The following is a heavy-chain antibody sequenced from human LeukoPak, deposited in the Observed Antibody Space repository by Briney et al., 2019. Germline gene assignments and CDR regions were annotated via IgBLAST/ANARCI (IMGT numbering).Heavy chain of an antibody. Sequence: GGSLRLSCAASGFTFDDYGMSWVRQAPGKGLEWVAFIRYDGSNKYYADSVKGRFTISRDNSKNTLYLQMNGLRAEDTAVYYCAKDRLPPIAAAGTGWFDPWGQGTLVTVSS. J-gene: IGHJ5*02. CDR2: IRYDGSNK. V-gene: IGHV3-30*02. CDR1: GFTFDDYG. CDR3: AKDRLPPIAAAGTGWFDP. D-gene: IGHD6-13*01.